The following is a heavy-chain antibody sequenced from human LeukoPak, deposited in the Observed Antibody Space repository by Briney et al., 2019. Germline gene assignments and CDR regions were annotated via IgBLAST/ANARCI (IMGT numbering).Heavy chain of an antibody. CDR1: GYTFNNYY. J-gene: IGHJ6*02. CDR2: INPSGGST. V-gene: IGHV1-46*02. Sequence: ASVKVSCKASGYTFNNYYMYWVRQAPGQGLEWMGMINPSGGSTSYAQKFQGRVTMTRDTSTSTVYMELSSLRSEDTAVYYCARVSGYCSGGSCYGLPSHGMDVWGQGTTVTVSS. CDR3: ARVSGYCSGGSCYGLPSHGMDV. D-gene: IGHD2-15*01.